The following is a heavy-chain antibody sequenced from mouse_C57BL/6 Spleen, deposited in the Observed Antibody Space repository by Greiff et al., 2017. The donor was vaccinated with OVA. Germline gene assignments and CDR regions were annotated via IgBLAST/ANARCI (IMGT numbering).Heavy chain of an antibody. D-gene: IGHD2-12*01. Sequence: VKLQESGAELVKPGASVKISCKASGYAFSSYWMNWVKQRPGKGLEWIGQIYPGDGDTNYNGKFKGKATLTADKSSSTAYMQLSSLTSEDSAVYFCARGGYSPYFDYWGQGTTLTVSS. CDR3: ARGGYSPYFDY. CDR2: IYPGDGDT. J-gene: IGHJ2*01. CDR1: GYAFSSYW. V-gene: IGHV1-80*01.